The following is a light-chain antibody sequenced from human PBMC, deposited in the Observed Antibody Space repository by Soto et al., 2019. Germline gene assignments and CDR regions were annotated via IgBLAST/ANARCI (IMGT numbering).Light chain of an antibody. CDR1: NSNVGNNT. CDR2: GND. CDR3: SSYTSSSTYV. Sequence: QSVLTQPPSASGTPGQRVTISCSGSNSNVGNNTVNWYQQFPGTSPRLLIEGNDQRPSGVSNRFSGSKSANTASLTISGLQAEDEADYYCSSYTSSSTYVFGTGTKLTVL. J-gene: IGLJ1*01. V-gene: IGLV1-44*01.